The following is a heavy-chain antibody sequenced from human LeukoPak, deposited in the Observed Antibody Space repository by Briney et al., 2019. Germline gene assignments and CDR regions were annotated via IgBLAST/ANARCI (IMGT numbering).Heavy chain of an antibody. CDR1: GYTFTSYG. CDR2: ISAYNGNT. V-gene: IGHV1-18*01. Sequence: ASVKVSCKACGYTFTSYGISCVRQGPGQGLEWMGWISAYNGNTNYAQKLQGRVTMTTDTSTSTAYMELRSLRSDDTAVYYCARVVLRPSYSSSWHFDYWGQGTLVTVSS. D-gene: IGHD6-13*01. J-gene: IGHJ4*02. CDR3: ARVVLRPSYSSSWHFDY.